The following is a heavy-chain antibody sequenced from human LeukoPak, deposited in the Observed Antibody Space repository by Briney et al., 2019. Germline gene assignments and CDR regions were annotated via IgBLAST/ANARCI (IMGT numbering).Heavy chain of an antibody. D-gene: IGHD3-3*01. CDR3: ARVRSAQLYNWFDP. Sequence: PSQTLSLTCAVSGGSISSGGYSWSWIRQHPGKGLEWIGYIYYSGSTYYNPSLKSRVTISVDTSKNQFSLKLSSVTAADTAVYYCARVRSAQLYNWFDPWGQGTLVTVSS. V-gene: IGHV4-31*11. CDR2: IYYSGST. J-gene: IGHJ5*02. CDR1: GGSISSGGYS.